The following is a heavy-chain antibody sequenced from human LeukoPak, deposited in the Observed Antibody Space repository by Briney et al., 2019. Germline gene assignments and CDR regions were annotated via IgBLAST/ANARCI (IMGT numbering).Heavy chain of an antibody. CDR3: AKDGMSSGWHRADY. V-gene: IGHV3-23*01. CDR2: ISGTGSST. J-gene: IGHJ4*02. CDR1: GFTFGNYA. D-gene: IGHD6-19*01. Sequence: SGGSLRLSCEASGFTFGNYAMNWVRQAPGKGLEWVSTISGTGSSTYYADSAKGRFTISRDNSKNTLYLQMNSLRAEDTAVYYCAKDGMSSGWHRADYWGQGTLVTVSS.